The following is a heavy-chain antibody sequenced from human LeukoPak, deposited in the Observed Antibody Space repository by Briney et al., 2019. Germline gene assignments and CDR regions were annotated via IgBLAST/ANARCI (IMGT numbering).Heavy chain of an antibody. Sequence: SETLSLTCAVYGGSFSGYYWSWIRQPPGKGLEWIGEINHSGSTNYNPSLKSRVTISVDTSKNQSSLKLSSVTAADTAVYYCARSGATYDSSGYYSWYFDYWGQGTLVTVSS. J-gene: IGHJ4*02. V-gene: IGHV4-34*01. CDR2: INHSGST. D-gene: IGHD3-22*01. CDR3: ARSGATYDSSGYYSWYFDY. CDR1: GGSFSGYY.